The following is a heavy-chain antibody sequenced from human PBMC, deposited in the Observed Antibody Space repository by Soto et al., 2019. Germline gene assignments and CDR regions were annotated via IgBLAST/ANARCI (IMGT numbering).Heavy chain of an antibody. CDR1: GGSISSGGYY. D-gene: IGHD6-6*01. J-gene: IGHJ5*02. CDR2: IYYSGST. Sequence: QVQLQESGPGLVKPSQTLSLTCTVSGGSISSGGYYWSWIRQHPGKGLEWIGYIYYSGSTYYNPSLKSRVTISVDTSKNRFSLKLSSVTAADTAVYYCARDQHRYSHSSSRPDRRHNWFDPWGQGTLVTVSS. CDR3: ARDQHRYSHSSSRPDRRHNWFDP. V-gene: IGHV4-31*03.